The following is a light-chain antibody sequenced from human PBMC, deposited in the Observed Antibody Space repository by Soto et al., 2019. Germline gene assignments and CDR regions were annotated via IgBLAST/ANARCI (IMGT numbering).Light chain of an antibody. J-gene: IGLJ3*02. Sequence: QTVVTQEPSFSVSPGGTVTLPCGLSSGSVSPSYYPGWFQQTPGQAPRALIYTTNTRSSGVPDRFSGSILGNKAALTITGAQADDESDYYCVLYMGSGIWVFGGGTQLTVL. CDR1: SGSVSPSYY. CDR2: TTN. CDR3: VLYMGSGIWV. V-gene: IGLV8-61*01.